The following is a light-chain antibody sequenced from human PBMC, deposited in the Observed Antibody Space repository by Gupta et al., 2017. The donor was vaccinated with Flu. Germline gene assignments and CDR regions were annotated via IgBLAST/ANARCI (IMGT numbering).Light chain of an antibody. CDR2: YMSDSDN. V-gene: IGLV5-45*03. CDR1: SGINVGSYR. Sequence: QAVLTQPSSLSASPGASASLTCTLPSGINVGSYRIYWYQQKAGSPPQYLLRYMSDSDNQQGSGVPSRFSGSKDASANAGILLISGLQAEDEDDYYCMVGHINTWVFGGGTKLTVL. CDR3: MVGHINTWV. J-gene: IGLJ3*02.